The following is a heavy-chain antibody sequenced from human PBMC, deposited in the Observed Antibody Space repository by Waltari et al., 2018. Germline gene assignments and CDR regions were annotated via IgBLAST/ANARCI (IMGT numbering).Heavy chain of an antibody. V-gene: IGHV3-23*01. CDR3: AKAGGIAAAEFQFDF. D-gene: IGHD6-13*01. Sequence: EVQLLESGGGLVQPGGSLRLSCAASGFTFISYAMTWVRQAPGKGLEWVSSFRGPAVTTFHADSVNGRFSVSRDNSKNTLYLQINGLRADDTAVYYCAKAGGIAAAEFQFDFWGRGTLVTVSS. CDR1: GFTFISYA. J-gene: IGHJ4*02. CDR2: FRGPAVTT.